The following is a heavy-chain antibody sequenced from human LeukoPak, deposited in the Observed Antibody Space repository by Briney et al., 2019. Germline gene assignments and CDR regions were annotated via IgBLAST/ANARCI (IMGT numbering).Heavy chain of an antibody. CDR3: ARVEYYYYYMDV. CDR2: IWYDGSNK. CDR1: GFTFSSYG. Sequence: GSLRLSCAASGFTFSSYGMHWVRQAPGKGLEWVAVIWYDGSNKYYADSVKGRFTISIDNSKNTLYLQMNSLRAEDTAVYYCARVEYYYYYMDVWGKGTTVTVSS. J-gene: IGHJ6*03. V-gene: IGHV3-33*01.